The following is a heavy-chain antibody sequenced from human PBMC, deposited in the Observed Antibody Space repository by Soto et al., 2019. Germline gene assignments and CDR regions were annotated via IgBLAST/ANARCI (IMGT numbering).Heavy chain of an antibody. V-gene: IGHV4-59*12. CDR3: ARTPSYFKGSSPDY. CDR2: IYYSGST. Sequence: PSQTQLLSYTVCGGYISSYYWSWIRQPPGKGLEWIGYIYYSGSTNYNPSLKSRVTISVDTSKNQFSLKLSSVTAADTAVYYCARTPSYFKGSSPDYWGQGTLVTVSS. J-gene: IGHJ4*02. CDR1: GGYISSYY. D-gene: IGHD3-10*01.